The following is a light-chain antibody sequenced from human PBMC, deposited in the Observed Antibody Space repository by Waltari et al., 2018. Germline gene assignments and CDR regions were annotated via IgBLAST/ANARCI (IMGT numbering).Light chain of an antibody. J-gene: IGLJ2*01. Sequence: SSELTQDPAVSVALGQTVRITCQGDNLRTYYVSWFQQKPGQAPALVIYGKNNRPSGIPDRFSASSSGSTASLTIMGAQAEDEADYYCHSRDSSGDVLIGGGTKLTVL. CDR1: NLRTYY. CDR3: HSRDSSGDVL. CDR2: GKN. V-gene: IGLV3-19*01.